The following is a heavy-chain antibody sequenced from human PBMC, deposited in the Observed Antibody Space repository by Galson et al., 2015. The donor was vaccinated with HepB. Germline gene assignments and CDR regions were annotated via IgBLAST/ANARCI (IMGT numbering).Heavy chain of an antibody. CDR2: IKSKTDGGTT. CDR1: GFTFSNAW. J-gene: IGHJ4*02. CDR3: TTLLWFGELLFDY. D-gene: IGHD3-10*01. Sequence: SLRLSCAASGFTFSNAWMSWVRQAPGKGLEWVGRIKSKTDGGTTDYAAPVKGRFTISRDDSKNTLYLQMNSLKTEDTAVYYCTTLLWFGELLFDYWGQGTLVTVSS. V-gene: IGHV3-15*01.